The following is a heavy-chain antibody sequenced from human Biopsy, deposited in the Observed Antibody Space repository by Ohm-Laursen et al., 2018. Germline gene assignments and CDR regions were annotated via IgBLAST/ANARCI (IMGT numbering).Heavy chain of an antibody. V-gene: IGHV1-69*01. CDR1: GFSFTGYY. CDR2: IIPMFGTA. CDR3: ARGPHSGSHSCFDY. Sequence: SSVKVSCKTSGFSFTGYYIHWVRQAPGQGLEWMGGIIPMFGTANYAQMFQGRVTISADESTSTSYMELSSLTTEDTAIYYCARGPHSGSHSCFDYWGRGTLVTVSS. J-gene: IGHJ4*02. D-gene: IGHD1-26*01.